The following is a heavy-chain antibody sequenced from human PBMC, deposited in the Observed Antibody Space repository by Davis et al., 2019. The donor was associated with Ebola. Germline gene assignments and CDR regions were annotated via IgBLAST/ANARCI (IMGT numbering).Heavy chain of an antibody. J-gene: IGHJ4*02. CDR2: IWYDGSNK. CDR3: ARGGWDY. Sequence: PGGSLRLSCAASRFTFSSYGMHWVRQAPGKGLEWVAVIWYDGSNKYYADSVKDRFTISRDNSKNTLYLQMNSLRAEDTAVYYCARGGWDYWGQGTLVTVSS. V-gene: IGHV3-33*01. CDR1: RFTFSSYG.